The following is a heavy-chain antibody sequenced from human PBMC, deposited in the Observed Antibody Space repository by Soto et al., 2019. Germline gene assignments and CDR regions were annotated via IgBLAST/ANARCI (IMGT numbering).Heavy chain of an antibody. CDR2: ISYDGSNK. V-gene: IGHV3-30*18. Sequence: QVQLVESGGGVVQPGRSLRLSCAASGFTFSSYGMHWVRQAPGKGLEWVAVISYDGSNKYYADSVKGRFTISRDNSKNTLYLQMNSLRAEDTAVYYCAKDRFIIAARQGRYYYYGMDVWGQGTTVTVSS. D-gene: IGHD6-6*01. J-gene: IGHJ6*02. CDR1: GFTFSSYG. CDR3: AKDRFIIAARQGRYYYYGMDV.